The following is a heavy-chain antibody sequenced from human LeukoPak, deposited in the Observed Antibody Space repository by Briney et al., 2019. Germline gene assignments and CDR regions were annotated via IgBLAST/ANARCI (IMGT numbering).Heavy chain of an antibody. J-gene: IGHJ3*02. CDR2: IYYSGST. CDR3: ARSYKDGSGSYAFDI. V-gene: IGHV4-59*08. D-gene: IGHD3-10*01. CDR1: GGSISSYY. Sequence: ASETLSLTCTVSGGSISSYYWSWIRQPPGKGLEWIGYIYYSGSTNYNPSLKSRVTISVDTSKNQFSLKLSSVTAADTAVYYCARSYKDGSGSYAFDIWGQGTMVTVSS.